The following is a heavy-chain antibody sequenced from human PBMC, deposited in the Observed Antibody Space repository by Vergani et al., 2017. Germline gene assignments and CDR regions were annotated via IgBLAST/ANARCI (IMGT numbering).Heavy chain of an antibody. CDR1: GFTFSSYA. CDR3: TTESTLLWFGELSQAVYYYYMDV. D-gene: IGHD3-10*01. V-gene: IGHV3-23*01. CDR2: ISGSGGST. Sequence: EVQLLESGGGLVQPGGSLRLSCAASGFTFSSYAMSWVRQAPGKGLEWVSAISGSGGSTYYADSVKGRFTISRDNSKNTLDLQMNSLRAEDTAVYYCTTESTLLWFGELSQAVYYYYMDVWGKGTTVTVSS. J-gene: IGHJ6*03.